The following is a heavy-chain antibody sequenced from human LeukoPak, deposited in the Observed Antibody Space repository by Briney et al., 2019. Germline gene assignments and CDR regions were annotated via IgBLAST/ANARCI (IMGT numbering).Heavy chain of an antibody. CDR3: ARDVGGAAASLNWFDP. Sequence: GGSLRLSCAASGFTFSSYSMNWVRQAPGKGLEWVSYISSSSSTIYYADSVKGRFTISRDNAKNSLYLQMNSLRAEDTAVYYCARDVGGAAASLNWFDPWGQGTLVTVSS. D-gene: IGHD6-13*01. CDR2: ISSSSSTI. CDR1: GFTFSSYS. V-gene: IGHV3-48*01. J-gene: IGHJ5*02.